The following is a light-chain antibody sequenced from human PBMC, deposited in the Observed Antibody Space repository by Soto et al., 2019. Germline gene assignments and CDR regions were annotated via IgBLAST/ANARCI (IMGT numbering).Light chain of an antibody. V-gene: IGKV3-15*01. Sequence: DIVMTQSPATLSVSPGEGATLSCRASLSVHSALAWYQQRPGQTPRLLIYDASTRATGIPDRFSGSGSGTEFTLTISSLQSEDFAIYYCQQYGTWPPLTFGGGTKVEI. CDR3: QQYGTWPPLT. CDR2: DAS. J-gene: IGKJ4*01. CDR1: LSVHSA.